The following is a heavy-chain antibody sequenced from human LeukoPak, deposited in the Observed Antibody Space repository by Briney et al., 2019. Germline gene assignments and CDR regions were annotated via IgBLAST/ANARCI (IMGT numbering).Heavy chain of an antibody. Sequence: SVNVSCKAPGGTFSSYAISWVRQAPGQGLEWMGGIIPIFGTANYAQKFQGRVTITADESTSTAYMELSSLRSEDTAVYYCARSSSSWGPYYFDYWGQGTLVTVSS. V-gene: IGHV1-69*13. CDR1: GGTFSSYA. D-gene: IGHD6-13*01. CDR2: IIPIFGTA. J-gene: IGHJ4*02. CDR3: ARSSSSWGPYYFDY.